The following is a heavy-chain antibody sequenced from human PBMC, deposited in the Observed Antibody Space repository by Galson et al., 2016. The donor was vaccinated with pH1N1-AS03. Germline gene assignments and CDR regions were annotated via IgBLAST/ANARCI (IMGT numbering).Heavy chain of an antibody. Sequence: QSGAEVTKPGEPLKISCKGSGYTFTNYWTAWVRQMPGKGLEWMGLIFTRDSDTRYSPSFPGKVTISADKSINPTHLQWSSLQAADTAMYYCARATGTAGGVDYWGQGTLVSVSS. CDR2: IFTRDSDT. J-gene: IGHJ4*02. D-gene: IGHD1-1*01. V-gene: IGHV5-51*01. CDR1: GYTFTNYW. CDR3: ARATGTAGGVDY.